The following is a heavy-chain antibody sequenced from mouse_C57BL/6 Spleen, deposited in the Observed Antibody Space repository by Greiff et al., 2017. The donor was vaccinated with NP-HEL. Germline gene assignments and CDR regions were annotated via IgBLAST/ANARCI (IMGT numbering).Heavy chain of an antibody. CDR1: GYTFTDYE. J-gene: IGHJ2*01. V-gene: IGHV1-15*01. CDR3: TRGGLITTVVALDY. D-gene: IGHD1-1*01. CDR2: IDPETGGT. Sequence: QVQLKEPGAELVRPGASVTLSCKASGYTFTDYEMHWVKQTPVHGLEWIGAIDPETGGTAYNQKFKGKAILTADKSSSTAYMGLRSLTSEDSAVYYCTRGGLITTVVALDYWGKGTTLTVSS.